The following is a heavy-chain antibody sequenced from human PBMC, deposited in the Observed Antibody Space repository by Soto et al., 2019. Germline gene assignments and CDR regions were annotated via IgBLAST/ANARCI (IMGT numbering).Heavy chain of an antibody. Sequence: EVQILQSGGCLEQPGGSLRLSCAASGFTFSNYAMSWIRQAPGKGLEWVSTIRETGNTYYADSVRGRFATSRDNSENTLYLQMSSLRAEDTAVYYCAKQQMGVIRALDYWGQGTLVTVSS. CDR3: AKQQMGVIRALDY. J-gene: IGHJ4*02. CDR2: IRETGNT. D-gene: IGHD1-26*01. CDR1: GFTFSNYA. V-gene: IGHV3-23*01.